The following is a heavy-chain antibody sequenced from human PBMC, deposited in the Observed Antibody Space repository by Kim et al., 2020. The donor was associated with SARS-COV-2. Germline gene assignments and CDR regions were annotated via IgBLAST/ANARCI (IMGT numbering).Heavy chain of an antibody. J-gene: IGHJ5*01. Sequence: SETLSLTCAVYGGSLSDYSWSWIRQPPGKGLEWTGEVNPGGRTNSNPSLKSRVTISLDTSKKQFSLKLRSVTAADTAMYFCAKEVTGYSSSWFDSWGQGTLVTVSS. D-gene: IGHD6-13*01. V-gene: IGHV4-34*01. CDR3: AKEVTGYSSSWFDS. CDR1: GGSLSDYS. CDR2: VNPGGRT.